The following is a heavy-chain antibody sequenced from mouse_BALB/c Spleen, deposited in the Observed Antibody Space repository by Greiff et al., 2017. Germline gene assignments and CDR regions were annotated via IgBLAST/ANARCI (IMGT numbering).Heavy chain of an antibody. CDR2: IDPYDSET. D-gene: IGHD1-2*01. CDR1: GYTFTSYW. CDR3: ARAGLRPSLDY. J-gene: IGHJ2*01. V-gene: IGHV1-52*01. Sequence: QVQLQQPGAELVRPGASVTLSCKASGYTFTSYWLNWVKQRPAQGLEWIGRIDPYDSETHYNQKFKDKAILTVDKSSSTAYMQLSSLTSEDSAVYYCARAGLRPSLDYWGQGTTLTVAS.